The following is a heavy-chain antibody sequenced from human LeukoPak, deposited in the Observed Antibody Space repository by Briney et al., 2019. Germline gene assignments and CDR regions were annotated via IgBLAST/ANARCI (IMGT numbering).Heavy chain of an antibody. V-gene: IGHV4-39*07. D-gene: IGHD2-15*01. J-gene: IGHJ6*03. CDR1: GGSISSSSYY. Sequence: RSSETLSLTCTVSGGSISSSSYYWGWIRQPPGKGLEWIGSIYYSGSTYYNPSLKSRVTLSVDTSKNQFSLKLSTVTAADTAVYYCARDRDTLSVYYMDVWGKGTTVTVSS. CDR3: ARDRDTLSVYYMDV. CDR2: IYYSGST.